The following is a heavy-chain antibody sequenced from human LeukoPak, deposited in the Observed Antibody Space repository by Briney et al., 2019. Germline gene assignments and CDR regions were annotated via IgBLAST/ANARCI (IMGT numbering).Heavy chain of an antibody. CDR2: ISSSTTYI. CDR3: ARSGDYGDYGGSTDAFDF. D-gene: IGHD4-17*01. CDR1: GFTFSTYS. J-gene: IGHJ3*01. Sequence: GGSLRLSCAASGFTFSTYSMNWVRRAPGMGLEWVSSISSSTTYIYYADSMKGRFTVSRDDAKNSLYLQMHSLRAEGTAVYYCARSGDYGDYGGSTDAFDFWGQGTMVTVSS. V-gene: IGHV3-21*01.